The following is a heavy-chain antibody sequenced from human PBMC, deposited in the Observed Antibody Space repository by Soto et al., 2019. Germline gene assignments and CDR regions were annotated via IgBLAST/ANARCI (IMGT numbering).Heavy chain of an antibody. CDR2: IYHTGTT. CDR1: DVSINSGGYS. Sequence: SETLSLTCTVADVSINSGGYSWTWTRQPPGKGLEWIGFIYHTGTTYYNPSLKIRVTISVYTTKNQFSLTLNSVTAADTAVYSCGSPQIAFHTWFDPWGQGTLVTVSS. D-gene: IGHD3-3*02. V-gene: IGHV4-30-2*01. J-gene: IGHJ5*02. CDR3: GSPQIAFHTWFDP.